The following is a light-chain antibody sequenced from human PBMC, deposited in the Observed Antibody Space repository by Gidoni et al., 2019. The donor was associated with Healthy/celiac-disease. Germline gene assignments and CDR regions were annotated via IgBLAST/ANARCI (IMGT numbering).Light chain of an antibody. CDR2: AAS. J-gene: IGKJ4*01. CDR3: QQYYSYPLT. V-gene: IGKV1-8*01. Sequence: AIRMTQSPSSVSASTRDRVTSTCRASQGISSYLAWYQQKPGKAPKLLIYAASTLQSGVPSRFSCSGSGTYFTLTISCLQSEDFATYSCQQYYSYPLTFGGGTKVEI. CDR1: QGISSY.